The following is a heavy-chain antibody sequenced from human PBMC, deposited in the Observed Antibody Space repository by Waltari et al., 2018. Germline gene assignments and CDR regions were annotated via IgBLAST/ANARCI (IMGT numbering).Heavy chain of an antibody. V-gene: IGHV4-4*07. CDR3: ARGAKYSSSYVIDY. CDR2: IYTSGST. J-gene: IGHJ4*02. Sequence: QVQLQESGPGLVKPSATLSLTCTVSGGSISSYYWSWIRPPAGKGLEWIGRIYTSGSTNYNPSLKSRVTMSVDTSKNQFSLKLSSVTAADTAVYYCARGAKYSSSYVIDYWGQGTLVTVSS. D-gene: IGHD6-6*01. CDR1: GGSISSYY.